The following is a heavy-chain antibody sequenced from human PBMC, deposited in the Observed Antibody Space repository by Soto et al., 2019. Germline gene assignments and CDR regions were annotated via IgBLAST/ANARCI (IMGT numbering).Heavy chain of an antibody. CDR2: ISTTRSET. V-gene: IGHV3-11*06. Sequence: WGYLLLSCAVSVFTFGGCYMSWVRQAPGKGLELVSYISTTRSETDYADSVKGRFTISRDNGRNSVYLHMNSLSAEDTCVYYCARANYGLDVWGQGTTVTVSS. CDR3: ARANYGLDV. CDR1: VFTFGGCY. J-gene: IGHJ6*02.